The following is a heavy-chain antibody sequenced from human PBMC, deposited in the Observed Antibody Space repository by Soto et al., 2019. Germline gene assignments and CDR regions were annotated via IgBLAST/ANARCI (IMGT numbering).Heavy chain of an antibody. CDR2: MNPNSGNT. V-gene: IGHV1-8*01. D-gene: IGHD4-4*01. CDR1: GYTFTSYD. Sequence: GASVKVSCKASGYTFTSYDINWVRQATGQGLEWMGWMNPNSGNTGYAQKFQGRVTMTRNTSISTAYMELSSLRSEDTAVYYFARSRTTVTIGLSLGNDAFDIWGQGTMVTVSS. J-gene: IGHJ3*02. CDR3: ARSRTTVTIGLSLGNDAFDI.